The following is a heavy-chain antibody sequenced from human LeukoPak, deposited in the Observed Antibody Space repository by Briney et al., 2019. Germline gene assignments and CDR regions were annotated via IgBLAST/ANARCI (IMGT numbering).Heavy chain of an antibody. CDR3: AAGYSSGWPNDY. Sequence: ASVKVSCKASGGTFSSYAISWVRQAPGQGLEWMGGIIPIFGTANYAQKFQGRVTITADESTSTAYMELSSLRSEDTAVYYCAAGYSSGWPNDYWGQGTLVTVSS. V-gene: IGHV1-69*13. CDR2: IIPIFGTA. CDR1: GGTFSSYA. D-gene: IGHD6-19*01. J-gene: IGHJ4*02.